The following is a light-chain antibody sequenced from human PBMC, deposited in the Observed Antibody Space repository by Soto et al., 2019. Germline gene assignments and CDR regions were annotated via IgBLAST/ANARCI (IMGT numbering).Light chain of an antibody. J-gene: IGKJ4*01. CDR3: QQRSNWPPVT. Sequence: DIVLTQSPATLSLSPGDRATLSCRASQSVSSYLAWYQQKPGQAPRLLIYDASNRATGIPARFSGSGSGTDFTITISSLEPEDFAIYYCQQRSNWPPVTFGGGTKVEIK. V-gene: IGKV3-11*01. CDR1: QSVSSY. CDR2: DAS.